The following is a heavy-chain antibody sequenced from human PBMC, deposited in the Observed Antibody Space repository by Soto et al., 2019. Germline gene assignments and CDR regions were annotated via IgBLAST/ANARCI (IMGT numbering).Heavy chain of an antibody. J-gene: IGHJ5*02. CDR1: GGSISSYY. D-gene: IGHD6-13*01. V-gene: IGHV4-4*07. CDR3: AREGPKWQQLVLPFDP. CDR2: IYTSGRT. Sequence: QVQLQESGPGLVKPSETLSLTCTVSGGSISSYYWSWIRQPAGKGLEWIGRIYTSGRTNYNPSLKSRVTMSVDTSKNQYPLKLSSVTAADTAVYYCAREGPKWQQLVLPFDPWGQGTLVTVSS.